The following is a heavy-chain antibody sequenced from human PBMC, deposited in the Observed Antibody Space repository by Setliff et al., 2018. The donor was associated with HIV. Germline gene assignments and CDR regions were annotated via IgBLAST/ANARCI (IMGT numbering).Heavy chain of an antibody. CDR1: RSTFNSHT. V-gene: IGHV1-69*02. CDR2: IIPILGVA. Sequence: ASVKVSCKASRSTFNSHTINWVRQAPGQGLDWMGRIIPILGVANYAQRFQGRVTITADKSTSTAYMELSSLRSEDTAVYYCARVRQVSDYGDYDYYFDYWGQGALVTVSS. J-gene: IGHJ4*02. CDR3: ARVRQVSDYGDYDYYFDY. D-gene: IGHD4-17*01.